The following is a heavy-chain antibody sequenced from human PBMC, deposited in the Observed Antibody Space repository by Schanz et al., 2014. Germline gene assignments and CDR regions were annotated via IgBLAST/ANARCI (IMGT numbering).Heavy chain of an antibody. J-gene: IGHJ6*02. D-gene: IGHD3-3*01. V-gene: IGHV3-30-3*01. CDR1: GFTFSDYY. CDR3: ARFLARYQYYGVDV. CDR2: MSYDGSNK. Sequence: VQLVESGGGLVQPGGSLRLSCAASGFTFSDYYMSWIRQAPGKGLEWVAVMSYDGSNKYYADSVKGRFTISRDNGETSVYLQINSLRVEDTAVYYCARFLARYQYYGVDVWGQGTTVIVSS.